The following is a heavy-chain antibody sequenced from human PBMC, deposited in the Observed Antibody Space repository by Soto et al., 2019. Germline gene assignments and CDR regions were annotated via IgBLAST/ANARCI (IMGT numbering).Heavy chain of an antibody. CDR1: GGSFSAYY. D-gene: IGHD3-22*01. CDR3: ATVGPWVPYYYDSSPYTFENWFDP. CDR2: INHSGGT. Sequence: SETLSLTCAVYGGSFSAYYWSWIRQPPGKGLEWIGEINHSGGTSYNPSLNSRVTLSIDMTNNHVSLILNSVTAADTAVYYCATVGPWVPYYYDSSPYTFENWFDPWGQGTLVTVSS. V-gene: IGHV4-34*01. J-gene: IGHJ5*02.